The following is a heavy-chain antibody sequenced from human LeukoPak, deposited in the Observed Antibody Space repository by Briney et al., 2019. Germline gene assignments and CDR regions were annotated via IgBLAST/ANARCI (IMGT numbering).Heavy chain of an antibody. CDR2: IKQDGSEK. D-gene: IGHD3-22*01. J-gene: IGHJ4*02. CDR3: ARALGRYYYDSSGYDYFDY. V-gene: IGHV3-7*01. Sequence: PGGSLRLSCAASGFTFSSYWMSWVRQAPGKGLEWVANIKQDGSEKYYVDSVKGRFTISRDNAKNSLYLQMNSLRAEDTAVYYCARALGRYYYDSSGYDYFDYWGQGTLVTVSS. CDR1: GFTFSSYW.